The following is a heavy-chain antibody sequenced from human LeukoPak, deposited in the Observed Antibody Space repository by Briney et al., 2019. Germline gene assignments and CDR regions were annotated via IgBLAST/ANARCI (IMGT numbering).Heavy chain of an antibody. Sequence: SETLSLTCAVYGGSFSGYYWSWIRQPPGKGLEWIGSIYYSGSTYYSPSLKSRVTISVDTSKNQFSLKLNSVTAADTAVYYCARQVTIEAYFDYWGQGTLVTVSS. CDR2: IYYSGST. CDR3: ARQVTIEAYFDY. V-gene: IGHV4-34*01. J-gene: IGHJ4*02. D-gene: IGHD3-10*01. CDR1: GGSFSGYY.